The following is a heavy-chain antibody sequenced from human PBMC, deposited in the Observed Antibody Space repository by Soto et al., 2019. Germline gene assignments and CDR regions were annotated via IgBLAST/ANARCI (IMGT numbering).Heavy chain of an antibody. V-gene: IGHV1-18*01. CDR1: GYTFSRYG. D-gene: IGHD2-8*01. Sequence: QGQLVQSGPEVKKSGASVKVSCKASGYTFSRYGISWVRKAPGQGLEWMGWISGYNGDTKYAQKVQGRVTMTIDTSTYTAYMELRSLTSDDTAIYYCAKNGQPPYYYYGMDVWGQGTTVTVSS. CDR3: AKNGQPPYYYYGMDV. J-gene: IGHJ6*02. CDR2: ISGYNGDT.